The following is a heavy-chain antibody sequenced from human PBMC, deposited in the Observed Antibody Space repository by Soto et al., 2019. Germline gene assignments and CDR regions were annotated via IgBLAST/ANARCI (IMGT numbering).Heavy chain of an antibody. V-gene: IGHV1-18*01. CDR1: GYTFTSYD. CDR3: ARDSPGTPVY. CDR2: ISAYNGNT. J-gene: IGHJ4*02. Sequence: QVQLVQSGAEVKKPGASVKVSCKASGYTFTSYDISWVRQAPGQGLEWMGWISAYNGNTNNAQMRQGRVTMTTDTAESTGYMELRSRRFDGPAVNYCARDSPGTPVYWGQGTLVTVSS. D-gene: IGHD1-1*01.